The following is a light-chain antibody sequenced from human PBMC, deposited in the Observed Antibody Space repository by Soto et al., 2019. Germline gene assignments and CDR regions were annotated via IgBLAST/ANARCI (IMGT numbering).Light chain of an antibody. CDR3: QQYNTYSRA. J-gene: IGKJ1*01. CDR1: QTISNC. V-gene: IGKV1-5*03. CDR2: KAS. Sequence: DIQMTQSPSTLSASVGDRVTITCRASQTISNCLAWYQQRPGKAPKLLIYKASSLQSGVPSRFSGSGSGTEFTLTISSLQPDDFATYYCQQYNTYSRAFGQGTKVEIK.